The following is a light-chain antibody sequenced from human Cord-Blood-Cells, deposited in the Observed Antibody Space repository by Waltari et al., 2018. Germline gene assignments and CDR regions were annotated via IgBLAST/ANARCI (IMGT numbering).Light chain of an antibody. CDR1: QSVSSN. CDR2: GAS. J-gene: IGKJ5*01. V-gene: IGKV3-15*01. Sequence: EIVMTQSPATLSVSPGERATLSCSASQSVSSNLARYQQKPGQAPRLLIYGASTRATGIPARFSGSVSGTEFTLTISSLQSEDFAVYYCQQYNNWPPITFGQGTRLEIK. CDR3: QQYNNWPPIT.